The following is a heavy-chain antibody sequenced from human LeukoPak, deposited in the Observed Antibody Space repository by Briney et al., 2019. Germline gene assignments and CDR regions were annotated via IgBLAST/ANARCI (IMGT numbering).Heavy chain of an antibody. CDR2: INHSGST. D-gene: IGHD3-3*01. CDR3: ARGMGFWSGYVVY. CDR1: GGSFSGYY. J-gene: IGHJ4*02. V-gene: IGHV4-34*01. Sequence: SETLSLTCAVYGGSFSGYYWSWIRQPPGKGLEWIGEINHSGSTNYNPSLKSRVTISVDTSKNQFPLKLSSVTAADTAVYYCARGMGFWSGYVVYWGQGTLVTVSS.